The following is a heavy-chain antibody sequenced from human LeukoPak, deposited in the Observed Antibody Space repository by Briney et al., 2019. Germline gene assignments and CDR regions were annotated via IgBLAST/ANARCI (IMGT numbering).Heavy chain of an antibody. CDR1: GYTFTSYY. V-gene: IGHV1-46*01. J-gene: IGHJ4*02. Sequence: ASVKVSCKASGYTFTSYYMHWVRQAPGQGLEWMGIINPSGGSTSYAQKFQGRVTMTRDTSTSTVYMELSSLRSEDTAVYYCARDSDFWSGYYTDPTYLFDYWGQGTLVTVYS. CDR3: ARDSDFWSGYYTDPTYLFDY. CDR2: INPSGGST. D-gene: IGHD3-3*01.